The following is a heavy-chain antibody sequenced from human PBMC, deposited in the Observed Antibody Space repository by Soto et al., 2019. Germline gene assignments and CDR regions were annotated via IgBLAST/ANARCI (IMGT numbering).Heavy chain of an antibody. CDR1: GFTFSEYY. D-gene: IGHD3-3*01. CDR2: ISSSGSTI. J-gene: IGHJ5*02. Sequence: GGSLRRSCAASGFTFSEYYMSWIRQAPGKGLEWVSYISSSGSTIYYADSVKGRFTISRDNAKNSLYLQMNSLRAEDTAVYYCARAQKLSYYDFWSGYSVFWFDPWGQGTLVTVSS. V-gene: IGHV3-11*01. CDR3: ARAQKLSYYDFWSGYSVFWFDP.